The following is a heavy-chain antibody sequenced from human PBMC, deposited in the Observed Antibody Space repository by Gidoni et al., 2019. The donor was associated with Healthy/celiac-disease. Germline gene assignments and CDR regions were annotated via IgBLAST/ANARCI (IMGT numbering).Heavy chain of an antibody. Sequence: EVQLVESGGGLVQPGGSLRLSCAASGFTFSRYEMNWVRQAPGKGLGGISDHSRSGTTIYYADSVEGRFTISRDKAKKSLYLQMNSLRAEDTAVYYCARAAVAGTPGFPGGQGTLVTVSS. J-gene: IGHJ4*02. CDR2: HSRSGTTI. D-gene: IGHD6-19*01. V-gene: IGHV3-48*03. CDR1: GFTFSRYE. CDR3: ARAAVAGTPGFP.